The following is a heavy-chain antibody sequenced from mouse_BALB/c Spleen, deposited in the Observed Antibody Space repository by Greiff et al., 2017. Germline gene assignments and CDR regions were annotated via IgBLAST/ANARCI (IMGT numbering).Heavy chain of an antibody. D-gene: IGHD1-2*01. CDR3: TAPHYGPFAY. CDR2: IRLKSNNYAT. J-gene: IGHJ3*01. V-gene: IGHV6-6*02. CDR1: GFTFSNYW. Sequence: DVMLVESGGGLVQPGGSMKLSCVASGFTFSNYWMNWVRQSPEKGLEWVAEIRLKSNNYATHYAESVKGRFTISRDDSKSSVYLQMNNLRAEDTGIYYCTAPHYGPFAYWGQGTLVTVSA.